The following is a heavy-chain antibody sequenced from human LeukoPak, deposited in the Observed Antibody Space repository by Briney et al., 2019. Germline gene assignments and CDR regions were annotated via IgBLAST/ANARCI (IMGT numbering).Heavy chain of an antibody. CDR3: ATYRQVLLPFES. CDR1: GFSFYNLA. Sequence: GGSLRLSCATSGFSFYNLAFHWVRQAPGKGLEWVSLISHDGNSRKYADSVKGRFTISRDNSKSTLSLQMNSLRAEDTAIYYCATYRQVLLPFESWGQGTLVTVSS. D-gene: IGHD2-8*02. V-gene: IGHV3-30*04. CDR2: ISHDGNSR. J-gene: IGHJ4*02.